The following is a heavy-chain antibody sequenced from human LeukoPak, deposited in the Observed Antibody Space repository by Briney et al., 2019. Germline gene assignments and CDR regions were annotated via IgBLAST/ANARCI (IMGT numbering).Heavy chain of an antibody. CDR1: GFTFSNAW. CDR3: ATSHDSSGND. V-gene: IGHV3-7*01. D-gene: IGHD3-22*01. Sequence: GGSLRLSCAASGFTFSNAWMSWVRQAPGKGLEWVANIRHDGSNKYYVDSVKGRFTISRDNTRNSLYLHMSSLRVDGTAVYYCATSHDSSGNDWGQGTLVTVSS. CDR2: IRHDGSNK. J-gene: IGHJ4*02.